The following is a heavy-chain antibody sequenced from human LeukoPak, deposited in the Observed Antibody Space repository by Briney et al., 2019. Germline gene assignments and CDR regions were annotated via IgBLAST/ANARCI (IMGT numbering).Heavy chain of an antibody. CDR2: ITNSGGST. V-gene: IGHV3-23*01. CDR1: GLTFSSHA. Sequence: TGGSLRLSCVGSGLTFSSHAMTWVRQTPGKGLEWVSSITNSGGSTYYAESVRGRFAISRDNSRNTLYLQMNSLRAEDTAVYYCAKDYDILTGSLGYFDYWGQGTLVTVSS. D-gene: IGHD3-9*01. J-gene: IGHJ4*02. CDR3: AKDYDILTGSLGYFDY.